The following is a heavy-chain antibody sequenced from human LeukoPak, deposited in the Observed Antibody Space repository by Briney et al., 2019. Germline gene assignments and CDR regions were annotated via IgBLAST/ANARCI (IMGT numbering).Heavy chain of an antibody. J-gene: IGHJ4*02. V-gene: IGHV3-49*04. CDR1: GFTFGDYA. CDR2: IRIKAYGGTT. D-gene: IGHD3-3*01. Sequence: GGSLRLSCTASGFTFGDYAMSWVRQAPGKGLEWVAFIRIKAYGGTTEYAASVKGRFTISRDDSKSIAYLQMNSLKAEDTAVYYCRCDFWSGYYNLDYWGQGTLVTVSS. CDR3: RCDFWSGYYNLDY.